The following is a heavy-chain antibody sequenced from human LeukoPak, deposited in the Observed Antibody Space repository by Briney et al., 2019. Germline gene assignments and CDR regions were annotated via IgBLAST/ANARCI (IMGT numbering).Heavy chain of an antibody. CDR3: AKGPRPDITVAHTVEK. CDR2: ISSRGDST. CDR1: RVTSTNYA. J-gene: IGHJ4*02. V-gene: IGHV3-23*01. D-gene: IGHD6-19*01. Sequence: GRSLSLSRAPSRVTSTNYAMSCVRQVPGRGVEWVSTISSRGDSTYDADSVKGRFTISRDNSKNSLYLQMNSVRAEDTAVYYCAKGPRPDITVAHTVEKWGQGTLVTVSS.